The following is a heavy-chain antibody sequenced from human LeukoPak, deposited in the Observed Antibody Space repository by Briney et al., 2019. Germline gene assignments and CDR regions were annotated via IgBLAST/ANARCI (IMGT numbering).Heavy chain of an antibody. Sequence: PGGSLRLSCAASGFTFSSYEMNWVRRAPGKGLEWVSYISSSGSTIYYADSVKGRFTISRDNAKNSLYLQMNSLRAEDTAVYYCARSMVRGVMPVDYWGQGTLVTVSS. V-gene: IGHV3-48*03. CDR1: GFTFSSYE. J-gene: IGHJ4*02. CDR3: ARSMVRGVMPVDY. D-gene: IGHD3-10*01. CDR2: ISSSGSTI.